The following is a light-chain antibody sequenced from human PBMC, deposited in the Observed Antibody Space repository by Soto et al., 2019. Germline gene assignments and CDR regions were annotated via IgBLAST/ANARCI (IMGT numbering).Light chain of an antibody. Sequence: DIQLTQTPSTLSASVGDKGTITCRASQTISSWLAWYQQKPGRAPKLLIYDASTLESGVPSRVSGSGSETEFTLTISRLQPDDFATYFCHSRAFGQGTRLEIK. CDR1: QTISSW. J-gene: IGKJ5*01. CDR2: DAS. CDR3: HSRA. V-gene: IGKV1-5*01.